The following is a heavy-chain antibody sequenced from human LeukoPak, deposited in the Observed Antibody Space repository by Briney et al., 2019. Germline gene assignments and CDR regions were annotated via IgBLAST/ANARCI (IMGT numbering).Heavy chain of an antibody. V-gene: IGHV4-61*02. CDR3: ARTMEGYCSGGSCYQYSYYMDV. CDR2: IYTSGST. D-gene: IGHD2-15*01. CDR1: GGSISSGSYC. J-gene: IGHJ6*03. Sequence: SQTLSLTCTVSGGSISSGSYCWSWIRQPAGKGLEWIGRIYTSGSTNYNPSLKSRVTISVDTSKNQFSLKLTSVTAADTAVYYCARTMEGYCSGGSCYQYSYYMDVWGKGTTVTVSS.